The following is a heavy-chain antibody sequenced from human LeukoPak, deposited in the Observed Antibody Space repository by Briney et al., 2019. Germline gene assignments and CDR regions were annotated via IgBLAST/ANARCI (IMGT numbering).Heavy chain of an antibody. J-gene: IGHJ6*02. CDR2: ISAYNGNT. V-gene: IGHV1-18*01. CDR3: ARGYCSSTSCYLLNYYYYGMDV. D-gene: IGHD2-2*01. CDR1: GYTFTSYG. Sequence: GASVKVSCKASGYTFTSYGISWVRQAPGQGLEWMGLISAYNGNTNYAQKLQGRVTMTTDTSTSTAYMELRSLRSDDTAVYYCARGYCSSTSCYLLNYYYYGMDVWGQGTTVTVSS.